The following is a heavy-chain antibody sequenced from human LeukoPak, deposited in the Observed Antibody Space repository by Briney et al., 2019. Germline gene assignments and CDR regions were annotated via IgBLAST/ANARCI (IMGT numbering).Heavy chain of an antibody. CDR3: ARDLTAIDSGFDH. J-gene: IGHJ4*02. V-gene: IGHV3-7*01. CDR1: GFTFSYYW. CDR2: IKQDGSEK. Sequence: PGGSLRLSCAASGFTFSYYWMNWVRQAPGKGLQWVGNIKQDGSEKYYMDSVKGRFTISRDNAKNSVYLQMNSLRTEDTAVYYCARDLTAIDSGFDHWGQGTLVTVSS. D-gene: IGHD4-17*01.